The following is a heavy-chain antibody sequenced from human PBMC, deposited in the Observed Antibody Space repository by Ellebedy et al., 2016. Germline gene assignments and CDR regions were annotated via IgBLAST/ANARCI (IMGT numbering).Heavy chain of an antibody. J-gene: IGHJ4*02. CDR2: FSGCGGST. D-gene: IGHD3-10*01. Sequence: GESLKISCAASGFTFSSSAMNWVRQAPGKGLELVSAFSGCGGSTHHADSVKGRFTISRDNSKNTLYLQMNSLRPDDTAVYYCAKANRVHGVISIDYWGQGTLVTVSS. CDR3: AKANRVHGVISIDY. V-gene: IGHV3-23*01. CDR1: GFTFSSSA.